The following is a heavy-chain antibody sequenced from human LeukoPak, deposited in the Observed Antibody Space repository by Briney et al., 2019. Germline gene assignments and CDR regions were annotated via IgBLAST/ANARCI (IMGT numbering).Heavy chain of an antibody. Sequence: SVKVSCKASGGTFSSYAISWVRQAPGQGLEWMGGIIPIFGTANYAQKFQGRVTITADESTSTAYMELSSLRSEDTAVYYCAREMVAATQYYYYYYGMDVWGQGTTVTVSS. CDR3: AREMVAATQYYYYYYGMDV. CDR2: IIPIFGTA. V-gene: IGHV1-69*13. CDR1: GGTFSSYA. J-gene: IGHJ6*02. D-gene: IGHD2-15*01.